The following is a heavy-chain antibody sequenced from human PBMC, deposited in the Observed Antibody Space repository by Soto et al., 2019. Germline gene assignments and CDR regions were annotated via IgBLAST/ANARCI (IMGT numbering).Heavy chain of an antibody. J-gene: IGHJ6*02. V-gene: IGHV2-70*01. CDR2: IDWDDEK. CDR1: GFSLSTSGMC. Sequence: SGPTLVNPTQTLTLTCTVPGFSLSTSGMCVSWIRQPPGKALEWLALIDWDDEKFYSTSLKTRLSISKDTSTNLVVLTMANVDPVDTATYYCARIPRKYYYDSSGYYHLRDYGMDVWGQGTTVTVSS. CDR3: ARIPRKYYYDSSGYYHLRDYGMDV. D-gene: IGHD3-22*01.